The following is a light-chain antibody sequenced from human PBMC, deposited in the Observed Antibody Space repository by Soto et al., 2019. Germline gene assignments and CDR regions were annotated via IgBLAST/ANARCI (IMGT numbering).Light chain of an antibody. CDR2: KAS. Sequence: DFQMTQSPSTLSASIGDGVTISFRASQSIDSSLAWYQQKSGKAPKVVITKASILEGGVPSRFSGSVSGTEFTLTISNLQPDDFATYYCQQYKDYPLTFGGGTKVDIK. J-gene: IGKJ4*01. CDR1: QSIDSS. CDR3: QQYKDYPLT. V-gene: IGKV1-5*03.